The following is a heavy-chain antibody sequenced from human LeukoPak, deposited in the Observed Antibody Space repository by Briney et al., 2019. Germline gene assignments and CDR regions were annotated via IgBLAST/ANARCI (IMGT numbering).Heavy chain of an antibody. CDR2: IKQDGSEK. V-gene: IGHV3-7*01. CDR1: GFTFSDYY. CDR3: ARVMVVAATVDY. Sequence: PGGSLRLSCAASGFTFSDYYMSWIRQAPGKGLEWVANIKQDGSEKYYVDSVKGRFTISRDNAKNSLYLQMNSLRAEDTAVYYCARVMVVAATVDYWGQGTLVTVSS. J-gene: IGHJ4*02. D-gene: IGHD2-15*01.